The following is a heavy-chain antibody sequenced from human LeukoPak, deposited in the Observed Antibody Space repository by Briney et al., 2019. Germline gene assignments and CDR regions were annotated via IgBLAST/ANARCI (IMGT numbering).Heavy chain of an antibody. D-gene: IGHD3-22*01. J-gene: IGHJ4*02. V-gene: IGHV3-23*01. CDR2: ISGSGGSP. CDR1: GFTFSSYA. Sequence: PGGSLRLSCAASGFTFSSYAMSWVRQAPGKGLEWVSAISGSGGSPYYADSVKGRFTISRDNSKNTLYLQMNSLRAEDTAVYYCAKDREDTMIVVVTVLDYWGQGTLVTVSS. CDR3: AKDREDTMIVVVTVLDY.